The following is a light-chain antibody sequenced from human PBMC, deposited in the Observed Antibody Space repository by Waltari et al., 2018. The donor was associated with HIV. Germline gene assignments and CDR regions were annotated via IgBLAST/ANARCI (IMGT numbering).Light chain of an antibody. Sequence: SSDLTQDPAVSVALGQTVRITCQGDSLRIYYASWYQQKPGQAHILVTYGENNRASGIPDRFSGSSSGSTAYLTITGAQAEDEADYYCNSRDNSGDHLIFGGGTQLTVL. CDR2: GEN. V-gene: IGLV3-19*01. CDR1: SLRIYY. J-gene: IGLJ2*01. CDR3: NSRDNSGDHLI.